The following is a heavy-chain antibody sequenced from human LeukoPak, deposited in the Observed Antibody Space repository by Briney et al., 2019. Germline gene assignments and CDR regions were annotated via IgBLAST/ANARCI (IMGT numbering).Heavy chain of an antibody. Sequence: KPSETLSLTCAVYGGSFSGYYWSWIRQPPGKGLEWIGEINHSGSTNYNPSLKSRVTISVDTSKNQFSLKLSSVTAADTAVYYCARGTTVTTNYFDYWGQGTLVTVSS. CDR3: ARGTTVTTNYFDY. D-gene: IGHD4-17*01. J-gene: IGHJ4*02. V-gene: IGHV4-34*01. CDR1: GGSFSGYY. CDR2: INHSGST.